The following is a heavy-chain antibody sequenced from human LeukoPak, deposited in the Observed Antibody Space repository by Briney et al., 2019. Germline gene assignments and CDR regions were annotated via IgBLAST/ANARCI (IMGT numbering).Heavy chain of an antibody. J-gene: IGHJ4*02. CDR1: GFTFSSYS. Sequence: PGGSLRLSCAASGFTFSSYSMNWVRQAPGKGREWVSSISSSSSYIYYADSVKGRFTISRDNAKNSLYLQMNSLRAEDTAVYYCARYDSSGYCDYWGQGTLVTVSS. V-gene: IGHV3-21*01. D-gene: IGHD3-22*01. CDR2: ISSSSSYI. CDR3: ARYDSSGYCDY.